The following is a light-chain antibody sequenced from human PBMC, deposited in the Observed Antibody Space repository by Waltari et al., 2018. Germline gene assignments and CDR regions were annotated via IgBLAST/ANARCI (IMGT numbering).Light chain of an antibody. CDR1: SSDVGGYNY. V-gene: IGLV2-14*03. CDR2: DVS. CDR3: SSYTSSNTLV. J-gene: IGLJ2*01. Sequence: QSALTQPASVSGSPGQSITISCTGTSSDVGGYNYVSWYQQHPGKAPKLMIYDVSNRPSGGSNRCSGAKSGNTAALTISGLQAEDEADYYCSSYTSSNTLVFGGGTKLTVL.